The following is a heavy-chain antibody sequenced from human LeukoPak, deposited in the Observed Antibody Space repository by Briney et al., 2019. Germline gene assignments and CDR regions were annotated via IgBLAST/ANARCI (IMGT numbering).Heavy chain of an antibody. Sequence: SGGSLRLSCAASGFTFSSSWMHWVRQAPGKGLVWVSRINSDGSGTTYADSVKGRFTISRDNAKNSLYLQMNSLRAEDTAVYYCAELGITMIGGVWGKGTTVTISS. CDR1: GFTFSSSW. J-gene: IGHJ6*04. V-gene: IGHV3-74*01. CDR2: INSDGSGT. CDR3: AELGITMIGGV. D-gene: IGHD3-10*02.